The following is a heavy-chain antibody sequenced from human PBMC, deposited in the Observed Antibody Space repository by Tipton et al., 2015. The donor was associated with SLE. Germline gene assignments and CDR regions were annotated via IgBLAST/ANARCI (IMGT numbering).Heavy chain of an antibody. CDR3: ARGARGNSYGSDEDFDY. CDR2: IYNSGST. D-gene: IGHD5-18*01. V-gene: IGHV4-39*07. CDR1: GVSISSHSHY. Sequence: TLSLTCSVSGVSISSHSHYWGWIRQPPGKGLEWIGIIYNSGSTYYNPSLRRRVTMSVATSKNQFSLKLTSVTAADTAVYYCARGARGNSYGSDEDFDYWGQGTLVTVSS. J-gene: IGHJ4*02.